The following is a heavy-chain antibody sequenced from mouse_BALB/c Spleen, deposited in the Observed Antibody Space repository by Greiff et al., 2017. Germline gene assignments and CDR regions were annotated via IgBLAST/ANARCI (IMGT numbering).Heavy chain of an antibody. CDR2: IWSGGST. V-gene: IGHV2-2*02. CDR3: ALHYGKPWYFDV. J-gene: IGHJ1*01. CDR1: GFSLTSYG. D-gene: IGHD2-1*01. Sequence: VKLVESGPGLVQPSQSLSITCTVSGFSLTSYGVHWVRQSPGKGLEWLGVIWSGGSTDYNAAFISRLSISKDNSKSQVFFKMNSLQANDTAIYYCALHYGKPWYFDVWGAGTTVTVSS.